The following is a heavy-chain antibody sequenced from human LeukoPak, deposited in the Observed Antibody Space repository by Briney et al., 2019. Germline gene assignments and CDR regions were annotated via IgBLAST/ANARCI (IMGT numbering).Heavy chain of an antibody. CDR2: INQDGSEE. Sequence: GGSLRLSCAASGFTFSNYWMTWVRQAPGKGLEWVAHINQDGSEEHYMDSVKARFTIFRDNPKNSLSLQMNSLRAEDTAVYYCVRDGGVSGYDLLDYWGQGTLVTVSS. V-gene: IGHV3-7*01. CDR1: GFTFSNYW. CDR3: VRDGGVSGYDLLDY. J-gene: IGHJ4*02. D-gene: IGHD5-12*01.